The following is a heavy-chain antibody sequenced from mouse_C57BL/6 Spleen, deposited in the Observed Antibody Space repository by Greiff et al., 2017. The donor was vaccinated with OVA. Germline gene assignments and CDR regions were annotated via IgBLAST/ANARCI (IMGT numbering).Heavy chain of an antibody. CDR2: IYPRDGST. CDR1: GYTFTSYD. V-gene: IGHV1-85*01. Sequence: QVQLQQSGPELVKPGASVKLSCKASGYTFTSYDINWVKQRPGQGLEWIGWIYPRDGSTKYNEKFKGKATLTVDTSSSTSYMELHLLTSEYSSVYFCARWGYYDSSPAWFAYWGQGTLVTVSA. D-gene: IGHD1-1*01. J-gene: IGHJ3*01. CDR3: ARWGYYDSSPAWFAY.